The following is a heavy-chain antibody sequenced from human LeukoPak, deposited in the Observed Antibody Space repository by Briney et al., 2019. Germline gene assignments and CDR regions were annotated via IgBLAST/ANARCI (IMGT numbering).Heavy chain of an antibody. V-gene: IGHV3-30-3*01. J-gene: IGHJ4*02. CDR3: ARLTQLARGRY. Sequence: GGSLRLSCAASGFTFSSYAMHWVRQAPGKGLEWVAVISYDGSNKYYADSVKGRFTISRDNSKNTLYLQMNSLRAEDTAVYYCARLTQLARGRYWGQGTLVTVSP. CDR1: GFTFSSYA. CDR2: ISYDGSNK. D-gene: IGHD6-6*01.